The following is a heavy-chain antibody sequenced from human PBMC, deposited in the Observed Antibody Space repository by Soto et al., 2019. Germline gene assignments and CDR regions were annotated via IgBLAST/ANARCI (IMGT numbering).Heavy chain of an antibody. CDR2: ISHSGAT. CDR1: GGSSSAYY. D-gene: IGHD2-15*01. V-gene: IGHV4-34*01. Sequence: SETRSYTCAVYGGSSSAYYWSWIRQPPGKGLEWIGQISHSGATDYNPAHKCRVSISGDTSKNQFSLILTSVTAADTAVYYCARQKNSWCYGMDFWGQGTTVTVSS. CDR3: ARQKNSWCYGMDF. J-gene: IGHJ6*02.